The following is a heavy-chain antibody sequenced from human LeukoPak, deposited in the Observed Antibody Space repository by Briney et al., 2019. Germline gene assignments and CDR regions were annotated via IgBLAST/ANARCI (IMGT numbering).Heavy chain of an antibody. CDR1: GYTFTGYY. CDR3: ARGLGFGELSRFDY. V-gene: IGHV1-2*02. CDR2: INPNSGGT. D-gene: IGHD3-10*01. Sequence: GASVKVSCKASGYTFTGYYMHWVRQAPGQGPEWMGWINPNSGGTNYAQKFQGRVTMTRDTSISTAYMELSRLRSDDTAMYYCARGLGFGELSRFDYWGQGTLVTVSS. J-gene: IGHJ4*02.